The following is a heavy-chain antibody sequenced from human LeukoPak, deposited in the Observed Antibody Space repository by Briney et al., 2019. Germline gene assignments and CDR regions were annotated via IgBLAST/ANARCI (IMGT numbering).Heavy chain of an antibody. D-gene: IGHD5-12*01. J-gene: IGHJ2*01. CDR3: AREAGSGYNRYFDL. V-gene: IGHV3-66*01. CDR1: GFTVSSNY. CDR2: IYSGGST. Sequence: GGSLRLSCAASGFTVSSNYMSWVRQAPGKGLEWVSVIYSGGSTYYADSVKGRFTISRDNSKNTLYLQMNSLRAEDTAVYYCAREAGSGYNRYFDLWGRGTLVTVSS.